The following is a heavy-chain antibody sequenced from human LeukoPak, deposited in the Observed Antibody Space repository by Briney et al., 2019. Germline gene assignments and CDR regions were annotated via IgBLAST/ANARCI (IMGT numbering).Heavy chain of an antibody. CDR3: ARYYGSGSYYDY. CDR2: IYSGGST. CDR1: GFTVSSNY. Sequence: GGSLRLSCAASGFTVSSNYMSWVRQAPGKGLEWVSVIYSGGSTYYADSVKGRFTISRDNTKNTLYLQMNSLRAEDTAVYYCARYYGSGSYYDYWGQGTLVTVSS. V-gene: IGHV3-53*01. D-gene: IGHD3-10*01. J-gene: IGHJ4*02.